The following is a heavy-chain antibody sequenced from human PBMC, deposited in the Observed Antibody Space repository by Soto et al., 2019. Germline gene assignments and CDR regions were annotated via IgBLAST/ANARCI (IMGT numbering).Heavy chain of an antibody. Sequence: PSETLSLTCAVSGVSVSAAGYSWSWIRQPPGGGLEWIGYIYHSGSTYYNPSLKSRLTFSIDKSKNQLSLRLTSVTAADTAVYYCARSGVLGILITSHWFDPWGQGTLVTVSS. J-gene: IGHJ5*02. CDR3: ARSGVLGILITSHWFDP. V-gene: IGHV4-30-2*05. CDR2: IYHSGST. D-gene: IGHD3-10*01. CDR1: GVSVSAAGYS.